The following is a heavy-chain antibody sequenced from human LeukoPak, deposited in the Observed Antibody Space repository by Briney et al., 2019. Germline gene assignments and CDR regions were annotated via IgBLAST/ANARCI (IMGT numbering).Heavy chain of an antibody. D-gene: IGHD5-18*01. J-gene: IGHJ6*02. CDR1: GGSFSGYY. CDR2: INYSGST. Sequence: SETLSLTCAVYGGSFSGYYWSWIRQPPGKGLEWMGEINYSGSTNYNPSLKSRVTISVDTSKNQFSLKLSSVTAADTAVYYCARGYSYGYGAGTPRNYYYYYGMDVWGQGTTVTVSS. V-gene: IGHV4-34*01. CDR3: ARGYSYGYGAGTPRNYYYYYGMDV.